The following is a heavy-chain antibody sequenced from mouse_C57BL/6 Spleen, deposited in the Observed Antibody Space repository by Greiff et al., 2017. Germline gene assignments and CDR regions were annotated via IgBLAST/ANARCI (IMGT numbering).Heavy chain of an antibody. CDR2: IDPSDSET. CDR3: AGGYYGSSYYYYAVDY. D-gene: IGHD1-1*01. V-gene: IGHV1-52*01. J-gene: IGHJ4*01. CDR1: GYTFTSYW. Sequence: VQLQQPGAELVRPGSSVKLSCKASGYTFTSYWMHWVKQRPIQGLEWIGNIDPSDSETHYNQKFKDKATLTVDKSSSTAYVQLSSLTSEDSAVYYCAGGYYGSSYYYYAVDYWGQGTSVTVSS.